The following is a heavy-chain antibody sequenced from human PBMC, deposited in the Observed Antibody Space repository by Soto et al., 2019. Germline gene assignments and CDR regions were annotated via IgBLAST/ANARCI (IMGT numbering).Heavy chain of an antibody. V-gene: IGHV1-18*01. CDR2: ISAYNGNT. Sequence: ASVKVSCKASGYTFTSYGISWVRQAPGQGLEWMGWISAYNGNTNYAQKLQGRVTMTKDTSTSTAYMELRSLRSDDTAVYYCARDRYCSSTSCYVYWFDPWGQGTLVTVSS. J-gene: IGHJ5*02. CDR3: ARDRYCSSTSCYVYWFDP. D-gene: IGHD2-2*01. CDR1: GYTFTSYG.